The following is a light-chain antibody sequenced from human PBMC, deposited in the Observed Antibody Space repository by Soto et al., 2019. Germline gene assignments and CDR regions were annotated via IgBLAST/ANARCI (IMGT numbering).Light chain of an antibody. J-gene: IGLJ3*02. Sequence: QSVLTKPASVSVSPGQSITISCTGTSGDIGRYNYVSWYQQYPGKAPKVVIYEVTNRPSGVSNRFSGSKSGMTASLTTSGLQAEDEAKYYCTSYTTSATWVFGGGTKVTVL. CDR3: TSYTTSATWV. CDR2: EVT. V-gene: IGLV2-14*01. CDR1: SGDIGRYNY.